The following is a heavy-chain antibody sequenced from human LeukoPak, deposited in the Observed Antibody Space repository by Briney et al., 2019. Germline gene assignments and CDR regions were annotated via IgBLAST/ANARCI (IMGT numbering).Heavy chain of an antibody. D-gene: IGHD4/OR15-4a*01. V-gene: IGHV3-21*01. CDR2: ISSSSNHI. J-gene: IGHJ5*02. Sequence: GGSLRLSCAASGFTFSTSTMSWFRQAPGKGQEWVSSISSSSNHIYYADSVKGRFTISRDNAKNSLYLQMNSLRAEDTAVYYCARIPNSANFPNWFDPWGQGTLVTVSS. CDR3: ARIPNSANFPNWFDP. CDR1: GFTFSTST.